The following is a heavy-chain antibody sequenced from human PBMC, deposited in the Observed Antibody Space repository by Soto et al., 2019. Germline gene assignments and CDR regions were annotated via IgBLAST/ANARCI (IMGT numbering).Heavy chain of an antibody. CDR1: GFTFSSYA. V-gene: IGHV3-23*01. D-gene: IGHD3-9*01. CDR2: ISGSGGST. CDR3: AKFLAASYDILTGDYYYGMDV. Sequence: LRLSCAASGFTFSSYAMSWVRQAPGKGLEWASAISGSGGSTYYADSVKGRFTISRDNSKNTLYLQMNSLRAEDTAVYYCAKFLAASYDILTGDYYYGMDVWGQGTTVTVSS. J-gene: IGHJ6*02.